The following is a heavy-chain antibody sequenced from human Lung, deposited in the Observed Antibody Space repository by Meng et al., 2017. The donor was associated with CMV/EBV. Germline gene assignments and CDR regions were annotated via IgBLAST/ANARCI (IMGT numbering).Heavy chain of an antibody. D-gene: IGHD1-26*01. V-gene: IGHV3-30*04. J-gene: IGHJ3*02. CDR3: ARDLKRELSGAFDI. CDR2: ISYDGSNK. CDR1: GFTFSSYA. Sequence: SXKISXAASGFTFSSYAMHWVRQAPGKGLEWVAVISYDGSNKYYADSVKGRFTISRDNSKNTLYLQMNSLRAEDTAMYYCARDLKRELSGAFDIWGQGTXVTVSS.